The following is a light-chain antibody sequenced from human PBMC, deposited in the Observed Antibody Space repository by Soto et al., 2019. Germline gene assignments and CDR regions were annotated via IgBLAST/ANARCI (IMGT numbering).Light chain of an antibody. J-gene: IGKJ5*01. V-gene: IGKV3-11*01. CDR1: QSVSSY. CDR3: QQRNDWLVT. CDR2: DIS. Sequence: EVELPQSRKAVALYPRERLTLSCRASQSVSSYLAWYQQKPGQAPRLIIYDISNRATGIPARFSGSGSGTDFTLTISSLEPDDFAVYYCQQRNDWLVTFGQGTRLEIK.